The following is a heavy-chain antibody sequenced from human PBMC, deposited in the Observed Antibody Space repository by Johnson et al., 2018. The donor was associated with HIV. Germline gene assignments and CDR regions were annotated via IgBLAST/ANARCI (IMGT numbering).Heavy chain of an antibody. CDR2: INWNGGST. D-gene: IGHD1-26*01. J-gene: IGHJ3*02. CDR1: GFTVSSNY. V-gene: IGHV3-66*01. Sequence: VQLVESGGGLVQPGGSLRLSCAASGFTVSSNYMSWVRQAPGKGLEWVSGINWNGGSTGYADSVKGRFTISRDNSKNTLYLQMNSLRAEDTAVYYCATGSSGIGAFDIWGQGTMVTVSS. CDR3: ATGSSGIGAFDI.